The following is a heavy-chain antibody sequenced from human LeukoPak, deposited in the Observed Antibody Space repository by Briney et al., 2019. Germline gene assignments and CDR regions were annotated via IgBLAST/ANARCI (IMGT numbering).Heavy chain of an antibody. J-gene: IGHJ4*02. Sequence: SETLSLTCTVSGGSISSSAYHWGWIRQPPGKGLEWIGSIHNSGSTNYNPSLKSRVTTSVDTSKNQFSLKLSPVTAADTAVYYCARVGVDYSGNIIKYYFDYWGQGTLVTVSS. CDR2: IHNSGST. CDR1: GGSISSSAYH. V-gene: IGHV4-39*07. D-gene: IGHD4-23*01. CDR3: ARVGVDYSGNIIKYYFDY.